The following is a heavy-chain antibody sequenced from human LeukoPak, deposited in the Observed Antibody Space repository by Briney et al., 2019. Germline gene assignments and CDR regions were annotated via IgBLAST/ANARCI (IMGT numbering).Heavy chain of an antibody. J-gene: IGHJ5*02. CDR2: ISAYNGNT. CDR3: ARASNHYYPMYCFDP. D-gene: IGHD1-14*01. CDR1: GYTFTSYG. V-gene: IGHV1-18*01. Sequence: GASVRVSCKASGYTFTSYGISWVRQAPGQGLEWMGWISAYNGNTNYAQKLQGRVTMTTDTSTSTAYMELRSLRSDDTAVYSCARASNHYYPMYCFDPWGQGTLVTVSS.